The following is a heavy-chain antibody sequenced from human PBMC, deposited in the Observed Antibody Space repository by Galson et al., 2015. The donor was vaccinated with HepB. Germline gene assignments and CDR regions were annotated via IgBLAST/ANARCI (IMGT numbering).Heavy chain of an antibody. J-gene: IGHJ6*02. D-gene: IGHD6-19*01. Sequence: SLRLSCAASGFTFSSYGMHWVRQAPGKGLEWVAVISYDGSNKYYADSVKGRFTISRDNSKNTLYLQMNSLRAEDTAVYCCAKDKQWLSYYYYGIDVWGQGTTVTVSS. V-gene: IGHV3-30*18. CDR3: AKDKQWLSYYYYGIDV. CDR2: ISYDGSNK. CDR1: GFTFSSYG.